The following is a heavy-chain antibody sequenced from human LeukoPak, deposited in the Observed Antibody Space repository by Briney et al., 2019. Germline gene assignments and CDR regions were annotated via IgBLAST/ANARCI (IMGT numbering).Heavy chain of an antibody. D-gene: IGHD5-24*01. CDR3: ARSPLDGYNYLDY. Sequence: GGSLRLSCAASGLTFSTNPMHWVRQAPGKGLEWVAVISYDGNAKYYADSVKGRFTISRDNPKNTLYLQMNSLRPEDTAVCYCARSPLDGYNYLDYWGQGTLVTVSS. V-gene: IGHV3-30*04. CDR2: ISYDGNAK. J-gene: IGHJ4*02. CDR1: GLTFSTNP.